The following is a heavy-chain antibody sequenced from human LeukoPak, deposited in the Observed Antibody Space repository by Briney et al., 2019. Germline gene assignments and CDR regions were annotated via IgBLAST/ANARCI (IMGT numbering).Heavy chain of an antibody. D-gene: IGHD5-18*01. J-gene: IGHJ6*01. V-gene: IGHV3-30*18. CDR3: AKDISVDTAMVIGMDV. CDR2: ISYDGSNK. Sequence: GGPRRLSCAASGFPFSSYGMHWVRQAPGKGLEWVAVISYDGSNKYFADSGKGRFTISRDNSKNTPYLQMNSLRAEDTAMYNSAKDISVDTAMVIGMDVWGKGSTVTVSA. CDR1: GFPFSSYG.